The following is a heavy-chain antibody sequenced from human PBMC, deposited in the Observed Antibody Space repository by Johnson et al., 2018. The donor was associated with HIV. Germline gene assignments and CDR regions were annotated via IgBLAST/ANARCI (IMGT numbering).Heavy chain of an antibody. Sequence: QVQLVESGGGVVQPGGSLRLSCAASGFTFSSYGMHWVRQAPGKGLEWVAFIRYDGCNKNYADSVKGRFTVSRDNSKNTLYLQMNSLKTEDTAVYYCTTDRRITGTTIWGQGTMVTVSS. CDR1: GFTFSSYG. CDR2: IRYDGCNK. V-gene: IGHV3-30*02. J-gene: IGHJ3*02. D-gene: IGHD1-7*01. CDR3: TTDRRITGTTI.